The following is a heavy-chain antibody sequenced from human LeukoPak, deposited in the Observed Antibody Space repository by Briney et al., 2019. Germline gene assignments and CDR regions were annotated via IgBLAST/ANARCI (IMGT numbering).Heavy chain of an antibody. CDR3: ARDIAAAGYFDY. V-gene: IGHV4-61*08. D-gene: IGHD6-13*01. Sequence: SETLSLTCTVSGGSISSSGYYWGWIRQPPGKGLEWIGYIYYSGSTNYNPSLKSRVTISVDTSKNQFSLKLSSVTAADTAVYYCARDIAAAGYFDYWGQGTLVTVSS. J-gene: IGHJ4*02. CDR2: IYYSGST. CDR1: GGSISSSGYY.